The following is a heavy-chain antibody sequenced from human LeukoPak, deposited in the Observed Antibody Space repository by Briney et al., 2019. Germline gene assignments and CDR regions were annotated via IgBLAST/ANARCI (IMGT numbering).Heavy chain of an antibody. J-gene: IGHJ4*02. D-gene: IGHD3-22*01. V-gene: IGHV1-69*04. CDR1: GGTFSSYA. Sequence: SAKVSCKASGGTFSSYAISWVRQAPGQRLEWMGRIIPIPGITNYAQKFPVNVTITADKSTSTAYMELSSLRSEDTAVYYCATWYYYDSSGYQTPNGEFDYWGQGTLVTVSP. CDR3: ATWYYYDSSGYQTPNGEFDY. CDR2: IIPIPGIT.